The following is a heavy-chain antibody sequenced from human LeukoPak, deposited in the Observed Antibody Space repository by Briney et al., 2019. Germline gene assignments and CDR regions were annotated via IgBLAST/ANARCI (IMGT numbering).Heavy chain of an antibody. J-gene: IGHJ4*02. Sequence: SETLSLTCTVSGYSISSGYYWGWLRQPPGKGLEWIGSIYHSGSTYYNPSLKSRVTISVDTSKNQFSLKLSSVTAADTAVYYCARGAKYSSSWAIDYWGQGTLVTVSS. V-gene: IGHV4-38-2*02. CDR3: ARGAKYSSSWAIDY. CDR1: GYSISSGYY. D-gene: IGHD6-13*01. CDR2: IYHSGST.